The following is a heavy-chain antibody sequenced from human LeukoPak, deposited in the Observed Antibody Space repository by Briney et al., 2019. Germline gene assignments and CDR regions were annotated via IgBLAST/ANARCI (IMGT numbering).Heavy chain of an antibody. CDR3: AKLVTHFDY. D-gene: IGHD4-23*01. J-gene: IGHJ4*02. CDR2: IYSGGST. V-gene: IGHV3-53*01. CDR1: GXTVSSNY. Sequence: PGGSLRLSCAASGXTVSSNYMSWVRQAPGKGLEWVSVIYSGGSTYYADSVKGRFTISRDNSKNTLYLQMNSLRAEDTAVYYCAKLVTHFDYWGQGTLVTVSS.